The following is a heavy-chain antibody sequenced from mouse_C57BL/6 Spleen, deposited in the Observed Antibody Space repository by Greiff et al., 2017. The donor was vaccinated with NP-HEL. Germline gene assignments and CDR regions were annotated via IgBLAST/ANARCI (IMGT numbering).Heavy chain of an antibody. CDR1: GYTFTSYW. Sequence: QVQLQQPGAELVKPGASVKLSCKASGYTFTSYWMHWVKQRPGQGLEWIGMIHPNSGSTNYNEKFKRKATLTVDKSSSTAYMQLSSRTSEDSAVYYCARRGYYGSSYYFDYWGQGTTLTVSS. V-gene: IGHV1-64*01. CDR3: ARRGYYGSSYYFDY. J-gene: IGHJ2*01. CDR2: IHPNSGST. D-gene: IGHD1-1*01.